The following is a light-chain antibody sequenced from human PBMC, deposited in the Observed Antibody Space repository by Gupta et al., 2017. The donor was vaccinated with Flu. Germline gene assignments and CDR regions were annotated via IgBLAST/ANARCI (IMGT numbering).Light chain of an antibody. Sequence: PGERATLSCRASQSVSSNLAWYQQKLGQAPRLLIYGASTRATGIPARFSGSGSGTEFTLTISSLQSEDFALYYCQQYNNWPLFGGGTKVEIK. J-gene: IGKJ4*01. CDR3: QQYNNWPL. CDR2: GAS. CDR1: QSVSSN. V-gene: IGKV3-15*01.